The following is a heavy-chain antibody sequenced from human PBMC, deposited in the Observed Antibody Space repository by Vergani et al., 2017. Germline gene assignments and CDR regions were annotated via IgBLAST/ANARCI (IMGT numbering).Heavy chain of an antibody. D-gene: IGHD5-18*01. Sequence: EVQLLESGGGLVQPGGSLRLSCAASGFTFRSYAMSGVRQAPGKGLEWVSAISGSGGSTYYADSVKGRFTISRDNSKNTLYLQMNSLRAEDTAVYYCAKDGEGYSYGYRHFDYWGQGTLVTVSS. CDR3: AKDGEGYSYGYRHFDY. V-gene: IGHV3-23*01. CDR2: ISGSGGST. J-gene: IGHJ4*02. CDR1: GFTFRSYA.